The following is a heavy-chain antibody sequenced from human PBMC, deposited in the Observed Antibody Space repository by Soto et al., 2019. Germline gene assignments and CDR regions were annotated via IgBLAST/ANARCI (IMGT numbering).Heavy chain of an antibody. D-gene: IGHD3-22*01. CDR3: AHRALVSGYYGY. CDR1: GFSLSTSGAG. J-gene: IGHJ4*02. CDR2: IYWNYDK. V-gene: IGHV2-5*01. Sequence: QITLKESGPTLVKPTQTLTLTCTFSGFSLSTSGAGVGWIRQPPGKALEWLALIYWNYDKRYSQSLKSRLTIHKHAAKNRVVLTMTNIDPVDTATYCCAHRALVSGYYGYWGQGTLVTVSS.